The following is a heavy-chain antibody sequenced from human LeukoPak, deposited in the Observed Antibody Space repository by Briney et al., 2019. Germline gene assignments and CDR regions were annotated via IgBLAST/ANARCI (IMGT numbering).Heavy chain of an antibody. J-gene: IGHJ6*02. Sequence: GESLKISCKGSGYSFTSYWIGWVRQMPGKGLEWMGIIYPGDSDTRYSPSFQGQVTISADKSISTAYLQWSSLKASDTAMYYCARSQVAAAGTGYYYYYGMDVWGQGTTVTVSS. V-gene: IGHV5-51*01. CDR2: IYPGDSDT. CDR3: ARSQVAAAGTGYYYYYGMDV. CDR1: GYSFTSYW. D-gene: IGHD6-13*01.